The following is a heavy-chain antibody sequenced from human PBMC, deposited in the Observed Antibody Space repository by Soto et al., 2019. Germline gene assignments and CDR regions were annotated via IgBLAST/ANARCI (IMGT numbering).Heavy chain of an antibody. CDR1: GGSISSSSYY. J-gene: IGHJ6*02. D-gene: IGHD3-10*01. CDR2: IYYSGST. V-gene: IGHV4-39*01. CDR3: ARNKRITMVRGVDYYSGMDV. Sequence: SETLSLTCTVSGGSISSSSYYWGWIRQPPGKGLEWIGSIYYSGSTYYNPSLKSRVTISVDTSKNQFSLKLSSVTAADTAVYYCARNKRITMVRGVDYYSGMDVWGQGTTVPVSS.